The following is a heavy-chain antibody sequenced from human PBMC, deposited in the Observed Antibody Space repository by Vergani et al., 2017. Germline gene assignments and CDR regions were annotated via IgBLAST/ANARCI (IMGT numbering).Heavy chain of an antibody. CDR3: VRAQIQVRFFYL. J-gene: IGHJ2*01. CDR2: INLRLGSS. CDR1: GYSFTSYY. Sequence: QVQLVQSGAEMKKPGASVKVSCKASGYSFTSYYLHWVRLAPGQGPEWMGVINLRLGSSTDAKTLQGRLSITADTSTSTVFMEMTRLTSEDTAVYYCVRAQIQVRFFYLWGRGTLVTVSS. V-gene: IGHV1-46*03.